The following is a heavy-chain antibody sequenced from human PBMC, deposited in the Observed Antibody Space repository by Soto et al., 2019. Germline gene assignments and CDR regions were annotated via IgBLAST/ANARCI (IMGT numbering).Heavy chain of an antibody. CDR2: IYYSGST. J-gene: IGHJ6*02. V-gene: IGHV4-59*01. D-gene: IGHD6-13*01. CDR1: GGSISSYY. CDR3: ARGREASWGSSWYGLPYYNYYGMDV. Sequence: KTSETLSLTCTVSGGSISSYYWSWIRQPPGKGLEWIGYIYYSGSTNYNPSLKSRVTISVDTSKNQFSLKLSSVTAADTAVYYCARGREASWGSSWYGLPYYNYYGMDVWGQGTTVTVSS.